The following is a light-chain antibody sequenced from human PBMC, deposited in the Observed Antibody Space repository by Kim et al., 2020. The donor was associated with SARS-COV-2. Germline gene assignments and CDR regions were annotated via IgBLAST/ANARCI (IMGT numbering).Light chain of an antibody. CDR1: QSVSTN. V-gene: IGKV3-15*01. CDR3: QQYNDWPPWT. J-gene: IGKJ1*01. Sequence: CPGERATLSCRASQSVSTNLAWYQQRPGQAPRLLIYGASRRATGIPARFSGSGSGTEFTLTISSLQSEDFAVYYCQQYNDWPPWTFGQGTKVDIK. CDR2: GAS.